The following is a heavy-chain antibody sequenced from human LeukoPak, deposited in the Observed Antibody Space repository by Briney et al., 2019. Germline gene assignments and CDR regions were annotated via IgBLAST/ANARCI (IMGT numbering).Heavy chain of an antibody. CDR2: ISGSGDST. Sequence: GGSLRLSCAASGFTFSSYAVSWVRQAPGKGLEWVSAISGSGDSTYYGDSVKGRFTVSRDNSKNTLYLQMNSLRAEDTAVYYCAKTRPLDSSSWSHGDYWGQGTLVTVSS. J-gene: IGHJ4*02. CDR3: AKTRPLDSSSWSHGDY. CDR1: GFTFSSYA. V-gene: IGHV3-23*01. D-gene: IGHD6-13*01.